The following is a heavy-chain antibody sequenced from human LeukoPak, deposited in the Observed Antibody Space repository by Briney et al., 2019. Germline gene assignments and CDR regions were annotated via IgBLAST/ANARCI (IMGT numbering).Heavy chain of an antibody. V-gene: IGHV4-59*01. CDR2: IYYSGST. Sequence: PSETLSLTCTVSGGSISSYYWSWIRQPPGKGLEWIGYIYYSGSTNCNPSLKSRVTRSVDTSKNQFSLKLSSVTAADTAVYYCARGHPLVRSWGWFHPWGQGTLVTVSS. CDR3: ARGHPLVRSWGWFHP. CDR1: GGSISSYY. D-gene: IGHD3-10*01. J-gene: IGHJ5*02.